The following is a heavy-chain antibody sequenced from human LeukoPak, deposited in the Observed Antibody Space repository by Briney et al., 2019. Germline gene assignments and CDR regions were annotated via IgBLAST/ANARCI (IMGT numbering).Heavy chain of an antibody. CDR1: GFRFSIYW. CDR2: IKEDGAEK. D-gene: IGHD1-1*01. Sequence: GGSLRLSCAASGFRFSIYWMTWVRQAPGKGLEWVANIKEDGAEKYYVDSVKGRFTISRDNAQNSLFLEMNRLRADDTAVYYCAGYGKSKLDYWGQGTLVTVPS. CDR3: AGYGKSKLDY. J-gene: IGHJ4*02. V-gene: IGHV3-7*05.